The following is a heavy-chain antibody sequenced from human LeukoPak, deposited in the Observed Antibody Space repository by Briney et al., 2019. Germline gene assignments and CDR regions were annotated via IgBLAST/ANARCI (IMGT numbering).Heavy chain of an antibody. Sequence: SQTLSLTCTVSDGSISSGSYYWSWIRQPAGKGLEWIGRIYTSGSTNYNPSLKSRVTISVDTSKNQFSLKLSSVTAADTAVYYCARESYDYAYYYYYMDVWGKGTTVTVSS. J-gene: IGHJ6*03. CDR1: DGSISSGSYY. CDR3: ARESYDYAYYYYYMDV. V-gene: IGHV4-61*02. D-gene: IGHD4-17*01. CDR2: IYTSGST.